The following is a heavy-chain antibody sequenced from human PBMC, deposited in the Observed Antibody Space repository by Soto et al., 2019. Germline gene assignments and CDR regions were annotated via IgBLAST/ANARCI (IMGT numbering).Heavy chain of an antibody. J-gene: IGHJ4*02. CDR2: IYYSGRT. Sequence: QVQLQESGPGLVKPSETLSLTCTVSGGSISSYYWSWIRQPPGKGLEWIGYIYYSGRTNYNPSLKSRVTTSVDTSKNQFSPKLSSVTAADTAVYYCARHSGIGYSYGSFFDYWGQGTLVTVSS. CDR3: ARHSGIGYSYGSFFDY. CDR1: GGSISSYY. V-gene: IGHV4-59*08. D-gene: IGHD5-18*01.